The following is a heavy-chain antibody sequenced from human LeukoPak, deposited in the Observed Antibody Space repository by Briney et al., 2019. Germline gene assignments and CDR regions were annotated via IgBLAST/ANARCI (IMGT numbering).Heavy chain of an antibody. V-gene: IGHV4-39*01. CDR3: ARHYGP. D-gene: IGHD3-16*01. CDR1: GGSISSSFNY. J-gene: IGHJ5*02. Sequence: SETLSLTCAVSGGSISSSFNYWAWIRQPPGKGLEWIGSIYESGSAYYNPSLKSRITMSVDTSENQFSLKLTSVTAADTAVYYCARHYGPWGQGTLVTVSS. CDR2: IYESGSA.